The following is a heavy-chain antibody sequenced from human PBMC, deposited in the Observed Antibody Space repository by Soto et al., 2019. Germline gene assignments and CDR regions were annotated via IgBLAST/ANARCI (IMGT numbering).Heavy chain of an antibody. V-gene: IGHV1-69*13. D-gene: IGHD2-15*01. CDR3: ARAPPTCTGCSHNKGSQFAACARDA. CDR1: RGAIGIRS. Sequence: SAKPTWKARRGAIGIRSLSWARQANEQGLEWMGGIIPIFATTTYAQKFQGRVTITADESTSTAYMEMSSLRSEDKAVYYCARAPPTCTGCSHNKGSQFAACARDAWCQGTTVT. CDR2: IIPIFATT. J-gene: IGHJ6*02.